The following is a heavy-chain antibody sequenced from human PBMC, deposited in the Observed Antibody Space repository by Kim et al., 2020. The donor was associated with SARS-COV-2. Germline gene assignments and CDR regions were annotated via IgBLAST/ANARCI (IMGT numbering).Heavy chain of an antibody. Sequence: ASVKVSCKASGYTFTSYAMNWVRQAPGQGLEWMGWINTNTGNPTYAQGITGRFVFSLDTSVSTAFLQISSLKAEDTAFYYCATVGGFGITFGEVIVKYWGQGTLVTVSS. CDR2: INTNTGNP. D-gene: IGHD3-16*02. CDR1: GYTFTSYA. J-gene: IGHJ4*01. CDR3: ATVGGFGITFGEVIVKY. V-gene: IGHV7-4-1*02.